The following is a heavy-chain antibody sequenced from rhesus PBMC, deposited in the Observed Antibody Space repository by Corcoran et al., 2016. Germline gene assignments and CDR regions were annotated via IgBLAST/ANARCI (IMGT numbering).Heavy chain of an antibody. J-gene: IGHJ4*01. V-gene: IGHV4-76*01. CDR1: GDSVSGGYD. CDR3: ARLLATGPVY. Sequence: QVQLQESGPGLVKSSETLSLTCAVSGDSVSGGYDWSWVRPSPETGLEWSGFIYGSSGNTKYNPSLKNRVTISKDSSKNQFSLTLTSLTGADTAVYYWARLLATGPVYWGQGVLVSVSS. D-gene: IGHD6S26*01. CDR2: IYGSSGNT.